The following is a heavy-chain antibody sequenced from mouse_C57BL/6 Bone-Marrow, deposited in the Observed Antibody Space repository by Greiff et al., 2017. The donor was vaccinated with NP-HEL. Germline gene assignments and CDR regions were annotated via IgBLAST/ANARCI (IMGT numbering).Heavy chain of an antibody. V-gene: IGHV1-69*01. D-gene: IGHD2-1*01. CDR1: GYTFTSYW. Sequence: QVQLQQPGAELVMPGASVKLSCKASGYTFTSYWMHWVKQRPGQGLEWIGEIDPSDSYTNYNQKFKGKSTLTVDNSSSTAYMQLSSLTSEDSAVYYCAREDLPRAMDYWGQGTSVTVSS. CDR2: IDPSDSYT. J-gene: IGHJ4*01. CDR3: AREDLPRAMDY.